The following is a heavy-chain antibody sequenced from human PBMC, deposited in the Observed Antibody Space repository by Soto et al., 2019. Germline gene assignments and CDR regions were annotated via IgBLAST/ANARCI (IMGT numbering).Heavy chain of an antibody. CDR2: VIPIFGTA. CDR1: GGTFSSYA. CDR3: VRDRAPCGGDCYPKLSLKTWYFDL. Sequence: QVQLVQSGAEVKKPGSSVKVSCKASGGTFSSYAISWVRQAPGQGLEWMGGVIPIFGTANYAQKFQGRVTITALEATSTPYMERSSLRSEDTVVYYCVRDRAPCGGDCYPKLSLKTWYFDLWGRGTLLTVSS. D-gene: IGHD2-21*02. V-gene: IGHV1-69*01. J-gene: IGHJ2*01.